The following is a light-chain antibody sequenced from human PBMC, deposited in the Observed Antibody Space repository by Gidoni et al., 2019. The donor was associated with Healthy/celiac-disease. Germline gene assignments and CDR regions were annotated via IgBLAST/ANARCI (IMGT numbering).Light chain of an antibody. V-gene: IGKV3-20*01. CDR3: QQYGSAPRT. CDR2: AAS. Sequence: ELVLTQSPGTLSLSPGERATLSFRASQSVSSSYLAWYQQKPGQAHRLLIYAASSRVTGIPDRFSGSGSGTDFTLTISRLEPEDVAVYYCQQYGSAPRTFGQGTKVEIK. CDR1: QSVSSSY. J-gene: IGKJ1*01.